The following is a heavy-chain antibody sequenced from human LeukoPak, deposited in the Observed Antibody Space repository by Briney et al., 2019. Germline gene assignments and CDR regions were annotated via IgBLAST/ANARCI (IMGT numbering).Heavy chain of an antibody. CDR1: GFTFSSYG. Sequence: PGGSLRLSCAASGFTFSSYGMHWVRQAPGKGLEWVGHIKSKTDGGTTDYAAPVKGRFTISRDDSKNTLYLQMNSLKTEDTAVYYCTTRGGYWGQGTLVTVSS. CDR2: IKSKTDGGTT. J-gene: IGHJ4*02. CDR3: TTRGGY. D-gene: IGHD3-10*01. V-gene: IGHV3-15*01.